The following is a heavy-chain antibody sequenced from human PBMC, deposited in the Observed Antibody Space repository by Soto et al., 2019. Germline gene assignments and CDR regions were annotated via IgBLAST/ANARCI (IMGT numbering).Heavy chain of an antibody. V-gene: IGHV1-69*02. D-gene: IGHD3-9*01. CDR2: IIPILGIA. CDR1: GGTFSSYT. Sequence: SVKVSCKASGGTFSSYTISWVRQAPGQGLEWMGRIIPILGIANYAQKFQGRVTITADKSTSTAYMELSSLRSEDTAVYYCARGDRTDYDILTGYPLDYWGQGTLVTVSS. J-gene: IGHJ4*02. CDR3: ARGDRTDYDILTGYPLDY.